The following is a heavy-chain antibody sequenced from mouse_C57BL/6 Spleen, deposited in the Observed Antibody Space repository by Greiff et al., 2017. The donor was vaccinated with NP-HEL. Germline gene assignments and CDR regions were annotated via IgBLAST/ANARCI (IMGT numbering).Heavy chain of an antibody. D-gene: IGHD4-1*01. CDR1: GYAFSSYW. CDR3: ARNWPYYFDY. CDR2: IYPGDGDT. J-gene: IGHJ2*01. V-gene: IGHV1-80*01. Sequence: VKLMESGAELVKPGASVKISCKASGYAFSSYWMNWVKQRPGKGLEWIGQIYPGDGDTNYNGKFKGKATLTADKSSSTAYMQLSSLTSEDSAVYFCARNWPYYFDYWGQGTTLTVSS.